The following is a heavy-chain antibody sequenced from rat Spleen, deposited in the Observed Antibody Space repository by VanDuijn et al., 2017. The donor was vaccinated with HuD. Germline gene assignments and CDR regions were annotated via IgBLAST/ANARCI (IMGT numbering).Heavy chain of an antibody. Sequence: EVQLVESGGGLVQPGRSLKLSCAASGFTFSDYYMAWVRQAPKKGLEWVASISYEGSSTYYGDSVKGQFTISRDNAKSTLYLQMNSLRSEDTATYYCASQRTMIDWGQGVMVTVSS. CDR2: ISYEGSST. D-gene: IGHD1-12*01. CDR3: ASQRTMID. CDR1: GFTFSDYY. J-gene: IGHJ2*01. V-gene: IGHV5-22*01.